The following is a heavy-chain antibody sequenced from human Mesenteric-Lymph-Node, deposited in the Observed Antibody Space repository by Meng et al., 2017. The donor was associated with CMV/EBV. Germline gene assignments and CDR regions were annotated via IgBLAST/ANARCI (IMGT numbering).Heavy chain of an antibody. J-gene: IGHJ4*02. CDR1: GFTFSSYS. CDR3: AKSKQEYSSSSDY. V-gene: IGHV3-48*01. D-gene: IGHD6-6*01. CDR2: ISSSSSTI. Sequence: GESLKISCAASGFTFSSYSMNWVRQAPGKGLEWVSYISSSSSTIYYADSVKGRFTISRDNSKNTLYLQMNSLRAEDTAVYYCAKSKQEYSSSSDYWGQGTLVTVSS.